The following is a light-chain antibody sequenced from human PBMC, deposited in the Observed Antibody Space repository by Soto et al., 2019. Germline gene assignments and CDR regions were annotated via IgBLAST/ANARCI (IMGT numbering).Light chain of an antibody. V-gene: IGKV3-20*01. J-gene: IGKJ4*01. CDR3: QQYCSSPLT. CDR2: GAS. CDR1: QSVSSSF. Sequence: EIVLTQSPGTLSLSPGERATLSCRASQSVSSSFLAWYQQKPGHAPRLLIYGASSRDTGIPDRFSGSGSGTDFTLTISRLEPEDGAVYYCQQYCSSPLTFGGGTKVEIK.